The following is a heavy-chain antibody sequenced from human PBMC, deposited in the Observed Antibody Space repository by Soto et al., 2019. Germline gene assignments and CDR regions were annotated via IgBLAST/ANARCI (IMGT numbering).Heavy chain of an antibody. Sequence: ASVKVSCKASGYTFTSYDINWVRQATGQGLEWMGWMNPNSGNTGYAQKFQGRVTMTRNTSISTAYMELGSLRSEDTAVLFCARSPPGDIVVVVAATHPYYYYYMDVWGKGTTVTVSS. CDR3: ARSPPGDIVVVVAATHPYYYYYMDV. D-gene: IGHD2-15*01. V-gene: IGHV1-8*01. CDR1: GYTFTSYD. CDR2: MNPNSGNT. J-gene: IGHJ6*03.